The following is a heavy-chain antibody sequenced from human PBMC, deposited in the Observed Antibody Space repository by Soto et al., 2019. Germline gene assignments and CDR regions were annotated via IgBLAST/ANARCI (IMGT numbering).Heavy chain of an antibody. CDR3: TTDGGEDYDFWSGYYRARKKSYSYYGMDV. CDR2: IKSKTDGGTT. J-gene: IGHJ6*02. CDR1: GFTFSNAW. Sequence: TGGSLRLSCAASGFTFSNAWMNWVRQAPGKGLEWVGRIKSKTDGGTTDYAAPVKGRFTISRDDSKNTLYLQMNSLKTKDTAVYYCTTDGGEDYDFWSGYYRARKKSYSYYGMDVWGQGTTVTVSS. V-gene: IGHV3-15*07. D-gene: IGHD3-3*01.